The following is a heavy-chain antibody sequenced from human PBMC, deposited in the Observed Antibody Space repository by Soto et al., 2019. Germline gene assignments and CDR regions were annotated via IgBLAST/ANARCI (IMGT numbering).Heavy chain of an antibody. D-gene: IGHD2-2*01. CDR3: AKDLGIVVVPAAIDY. V-gene: IGHV3-30*18. Sequence: PGGSPRLSRAASRFTLSSEVMHCVGQVPGKGLEWVAVISYDGSNKYYADSVKGRFTISRDNSKNTLYLQMNSLRAEDTAVYYCAKDLGIVVVPAAIDYWGQGT. CDR2: ISYDGSNK. CDR1: RFTLSSEV. J-gene: IGHJ4*02.